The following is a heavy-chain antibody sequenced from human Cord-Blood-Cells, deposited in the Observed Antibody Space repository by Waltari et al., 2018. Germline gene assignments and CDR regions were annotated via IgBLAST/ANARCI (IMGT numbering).Heavy chain of an antibody. CDR1: GYTFPGYY. CDR3: ARGGPLYYDILTGYFDY. J-gene: IGHJ4*02. CDR2: INPNSGGT. D-gene: IGHD3-9*01. Sequence: QVQLVQSGAAVTKPGASVKVSSKASGYTFPGYYMHWVRKPPGQGLEWMGWINPNSGGTNYAQKFQGRVTMTRDTSISTAYMELSRLRSDDTAVYYCARGGPLYYDILTGYFDYWGQGTLVTVSS. V-gene: IGHV1-2*02.